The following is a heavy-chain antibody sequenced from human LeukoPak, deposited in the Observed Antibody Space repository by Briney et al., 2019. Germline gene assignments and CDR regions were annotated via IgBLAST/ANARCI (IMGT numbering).Heavy chain of an antibody. V-gene: IGHV4-59*01. CDR3: ARTVDTAMAPFDY. Sequence: SETLSLTCAVYGGSFSGYYWSWIRQPPGKGLEWIGYIYYSGSTNYNPSLKSRVTISVDTSKNQFSLKLSSVTAADTAVYYCARTVDTAMAPFDYWGQGTLVTVSS. D-gene: IGHD5-18*01. CDR2: IYYSGST. CDR1: GGSFSGYY. J-gene: IGHJ4*02.